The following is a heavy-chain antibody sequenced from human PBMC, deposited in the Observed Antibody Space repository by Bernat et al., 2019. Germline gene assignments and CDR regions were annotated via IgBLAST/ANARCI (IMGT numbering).Heavy chain of an antibody. Sequence: EVQLVESGGGLIQPGGSLRLSCAASGFTVSSTYMSWVRQAPGKGLEWVSVIYSAGRTYYATSVKGRFTISRDNSKNTLYLQMNSLRAEDTAVYYCLRGSTRDYWGQGTLVTVSS. CDR2: IYSAGRT. D-gene: IGHD3-10*01. V-gene: IGHV3-53*01. CDR1: GFTVSSTY. CDR3: LRGSTRDY. J-gene: IGHJ4*02.